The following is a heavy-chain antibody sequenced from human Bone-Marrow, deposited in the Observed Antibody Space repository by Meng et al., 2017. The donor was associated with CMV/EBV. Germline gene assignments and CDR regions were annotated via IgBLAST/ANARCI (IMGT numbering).Heavy chain of an antibody. V-gene: IGHV3-30*02. CDR3: AKDVDPMILVAIVYFDC. CDR2: IRYDGGIK. CDR1: GFTFSNYG. Sequence: GGSLRLSCAASGFTFSNYGMHWVRQAPGKGLEWVAFIRYDGGIKYYADSVKGRFTISRDNSKNTLFLQMDSLRPEDTAVYYCAKDVDPMILVAIVYFDCWGQGTLVTLSS. J-gene: IGHJ4*02. D-gene: IGHD3-22*01.